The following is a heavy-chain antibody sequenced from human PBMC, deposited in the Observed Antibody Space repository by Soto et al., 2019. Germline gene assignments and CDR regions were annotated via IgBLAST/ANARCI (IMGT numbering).Heavy chain of an antibody. CDR2: IYLGDSDT. Sequence: LKISWKGSGCRLINDSIGSVHQISGKGLEWMGIIYLGDSDTRYSPSFQGQVTISADKSITTVYLQWRSLKASDTAMYYCGRLRDSSGYFSDYWGQGTLVNVFS. V-gene: IGHV5-51*07. J-gene: IGHJ4*02. CDR1: GCRLINDS. D-gene: IGHD3-22*01. CDR3: GRLRDSSGYFSDY.